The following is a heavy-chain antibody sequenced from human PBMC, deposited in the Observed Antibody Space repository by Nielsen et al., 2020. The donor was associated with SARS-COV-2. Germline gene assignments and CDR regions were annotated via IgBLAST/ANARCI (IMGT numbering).Heavy chain of an antibody. CDR1: GSIFSSYV. V-gene: IGHV3-23*01. CDR2: ISGSGGST. D-gene: IGHD6-6*01. CDR3: ARYSSSSGNY. J-gene: IGHJ4*02. Sequence: GVLRPSSAASGSIFSSYVMSWVRQAPGKGLEWVSAISGSGGSTYYADSVKGRFTISRDNSKNTLYLQMNSPRAEDTAVYYCARYSSSSGNYWGQGTLVTVSS.